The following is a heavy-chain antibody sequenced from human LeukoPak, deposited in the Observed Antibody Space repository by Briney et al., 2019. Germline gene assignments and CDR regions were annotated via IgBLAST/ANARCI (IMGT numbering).Heavy chain of an antibody. CDR2: ISGSGRDT. CDR3: ATNYYDSSGYFPDFDY. Sequence: PGGSLRLSCAASGFTFSSYAMNWVRHAPVKGLEWVSGISGSGRDTYYADSVKGRFTISRDNSKNTLYLQMNSLRADDTAVYYCATNYYDSSGYFPDFDYWGQGALVSVSS. J-gene: IGHJ4*02. V-gene: IGHV3-23*01. CDR1: GFTFSSYA. D-gene: IGHD3-22*01.